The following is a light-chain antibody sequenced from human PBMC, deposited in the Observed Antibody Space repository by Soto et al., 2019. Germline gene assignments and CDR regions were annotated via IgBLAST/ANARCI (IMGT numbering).Light chain of an antibody. J-gene: IGKJ1*01. CDR3: QQYNNWPV. CDR1: QSVSSN. CDR2: AAS. Sequence: EMVLRQSPGTLSLSQGEKPTLSGRTSQSVSSNLAWYQQKPGQAPRLLIYAASTRATGIPARFSGSGSGTEFTLTISSLQSEDFAVYYCQQYNNWPVFGQGTKVDIK. V-gene: IGKV3-15*01.